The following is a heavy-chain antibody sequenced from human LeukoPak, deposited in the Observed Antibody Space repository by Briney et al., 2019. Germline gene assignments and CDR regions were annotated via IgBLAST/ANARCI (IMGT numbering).Heavy chain of an antibody. CDR3: ARGYPPPMVSTSGHFDC. J-gene: IGHJ4*02. Sequence: SETLSLTCTVSGGSVSSADYYWSWIRHPPGKALEWIGYIYHTGSNNYKYSLKSRVTISLDTSKNRFSLRLTSVTAADTAVYYCARGYPPPMVSTSGHFDCWGQGTLVTVSS. V-gene: IGHV4-61*08. CDR2: IYHTGSN. D-gene: IGHD3-10*01. CDR1: GGSVSSADYY.